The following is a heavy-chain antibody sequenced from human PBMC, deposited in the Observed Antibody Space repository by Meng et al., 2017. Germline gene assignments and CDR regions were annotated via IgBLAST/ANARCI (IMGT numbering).Heavy chain of an antibody. J-gene: IGHJ4*02. V-gene: IGHV1-69*13. CDR3: ATAGDSSGYYFGDVDY. CDR1: GGTFSSYA. Sequence: SVKVSCKASGGTFSSYAISWVRQARGQGLEWMGGIIPIFGTANYAQKFQGRVTITADESTSTAYMELSSLRSEDTAVYYCATAGDSSGYYFGDVDYWGQGTLVTVSS. CDR2: IIPIFGTA. D-gene: IGHD3-22*01.